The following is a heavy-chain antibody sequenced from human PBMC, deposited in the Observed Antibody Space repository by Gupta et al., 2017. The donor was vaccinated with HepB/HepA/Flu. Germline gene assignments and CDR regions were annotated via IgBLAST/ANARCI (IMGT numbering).Heavy chain of an antibody. CDR1: GGSITRHSLY. V-gene: IGHV4-39*01. J-gene: IGHJ4*02. Sequence: QMQLQESGPGLVRPSETLSLTCTVSGGSITRHSLYWVWIRQPPGKGLAYIASMYYGGKTHYNPSLKSRVTISVDTSKNQLSLTLTSMTSADTAVYYCSYSVRDWGQGTLVTVSS. CDR2: MYYGGKT. D-gene: IGHD4-11*01. CDR3: SYSVRD.